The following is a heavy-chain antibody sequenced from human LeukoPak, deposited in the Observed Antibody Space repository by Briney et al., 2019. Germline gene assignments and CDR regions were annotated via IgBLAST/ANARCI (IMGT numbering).Heavy chain of an antibody. J-gene: IGHJ6*03. D-gene: IGHD2-15*01. CDR2: INHSGST. V-gene: IGHV4-34*01. CDR3: ARGGVDCSGGSCYRNYYYYMDV. CDR1: GGSFSGYY. Sequence: SETLFLTCAVYGGSFSGYYWSWIRQPPGKGLEWIGEINHSGSTNYNPSLKSRVTISVDTPKNQFSLKLSSVTAADTAVYYCARGGVDCSGGSCYRNYYYYMDVWGKGTTVTVSS.